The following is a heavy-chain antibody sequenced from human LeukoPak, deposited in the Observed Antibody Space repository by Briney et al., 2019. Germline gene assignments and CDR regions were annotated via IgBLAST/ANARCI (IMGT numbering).Heavy chain of an antibody. V-gene: IGHV4-4*07. CDR3: ARSLSSAWYAYDY. J-gene: IGHJ4*02. CDR2: IYNRGST. Sequence: PSETLSLTCTVSGGSISSYYWNWLRQPAGKGLEWIGRIYNRGSTNYNPSLKSRVTMSVDTSKNQFSLKLTSVTAADTAVYYCARSLSSAWYAYDYWGQGTLVTVSS. D-gene: IGHD6-19*01. CDR1: GGSISSYY.